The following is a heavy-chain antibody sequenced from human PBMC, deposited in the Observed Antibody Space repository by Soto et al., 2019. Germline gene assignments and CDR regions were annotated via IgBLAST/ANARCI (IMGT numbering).Heavy chain of an antibody. CDR3: RGGYSGYDSKAYSFDY. J-gene: IGHJ4*02. CDR2: ISYDGSNK. D-gene: IGHD5-12*01. CDR1: GFTFSSYG. V-gene: IGHV3-30*03. Sequence: QVQLVESGGGVVQPGRSLRLSCAASGFTFSSYGMHWVRQAPGKGLEWVAVISYDGSNKYYADSVKGRFTISRDNSKNTLYLQMNSLRAEHTAVYYCRGGYSGYDSKAYSFDYWGQGTLVTVSS.